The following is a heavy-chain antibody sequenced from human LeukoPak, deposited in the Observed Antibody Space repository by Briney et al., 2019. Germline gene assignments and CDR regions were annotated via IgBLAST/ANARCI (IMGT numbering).Heavy chain of an antibody. V-gene: IGHV1-69*05. CDR1: GGTFSSYA. D-gene: IGHD3-3*01. CDR2: IIPIFGTA. Sequence: ASVKVSCKASGGTFSSYAISWVRQAPGQGLEWMGGIIPIFGTANYAQKFQGRVTITTDESTSTAYMELSSLRSEDTAVYYCATIKVPRVTIFGVARGRSNWFDPWGQGTLVTVSS. J-gene: IGHJ5*02. CDR3: ATIKVPRVTIFGVARGRSNWFDP.